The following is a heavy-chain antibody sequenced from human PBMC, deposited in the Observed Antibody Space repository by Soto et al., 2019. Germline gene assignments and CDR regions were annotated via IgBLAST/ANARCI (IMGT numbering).Heavy chain of an antibody. Sequence: SETLSLTCSVSGGSISSYYWSWIRQPPGKGLEWIGYIYYSGSTNYNPSLKSRVTISVDTSKNQFSLKLSSVTAADTAVYYCAREYSSGLFDYWGRGTLVTVSS. CDR3: AREYSSGLFDY. V-gene: IGHV4-59*01. CDR1: GGSISSYY. CDR2: IYYSGST. D-gene: IGHD6-19*01. J-gene: IGHJ4*02.